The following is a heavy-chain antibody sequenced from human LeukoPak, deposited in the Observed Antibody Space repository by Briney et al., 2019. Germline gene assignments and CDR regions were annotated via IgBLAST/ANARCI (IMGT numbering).Heavy chain of an antibody. CDR2: IYYSGST. CDR3: ARARGYSGYDYHYYYMDV. CDR1: GGSISSYY. V-gene: IGHV4-59*01. Sequence: SSETLSLTCTVSGGSISSYYWSWIRQPPGKGLEWIGNIYYSGSTNYNPSLKSRVTISVDTSKNQFSLKLSSVTAADTAVYYCARARGYSGYDYHYYYMDVWGKGTTVTISS. D-gene: IGHD5-12*01. J-gene: IGHJ6*03.